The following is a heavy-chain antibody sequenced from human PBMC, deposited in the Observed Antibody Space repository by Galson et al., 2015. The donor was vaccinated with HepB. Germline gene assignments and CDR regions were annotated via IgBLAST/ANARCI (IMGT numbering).Heavy chain of an antibody. D-gene: IGHD3-22*01. J-gene: IGHJ6*02. CDR3: ARGAYYDSSGYYSYYGMDV. Sequence: LRLSCAASGFTVSSNYMSWVRQAPGKGLEWVSVIYSGGSTYYADSVKGRFTISRDNSKNTLYLQMNSLRAEDTAVYYCARGAYYDSSGYYSYYGMDVWGQGTTVTVSS. V-gene: IGHV3-53*01. CDR2: IYSGGST. CDR1: GFTVSSNY.